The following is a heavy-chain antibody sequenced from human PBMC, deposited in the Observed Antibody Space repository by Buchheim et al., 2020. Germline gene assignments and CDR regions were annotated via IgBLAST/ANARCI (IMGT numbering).Heavy chain of an antibody. D-gene: IGHD6-19*01. CDR3: AKDFSKVRGWAYWYFDL. V-gene: IGHV3-23*01. CDR1: GFPFSSYA. CDR2: DSGCGGRT. Sequence: EVQLLESGGGLVQPGGSLRLSCAASGFPFSSYAMSWVRQAPGKGLEWVSADSGCGGRTYYADSVKGRFTISRDTSKNTRHLQMNSLRAEDTAVYYCAKDFSKVRGWAYWYFDLWGRGTL. J-gene: IGHJ2*01.